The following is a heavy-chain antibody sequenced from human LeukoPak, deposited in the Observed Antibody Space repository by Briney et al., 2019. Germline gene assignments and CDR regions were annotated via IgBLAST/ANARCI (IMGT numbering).Heavy chain of an antibody. CDR3: AGSFGSGSYYHFDY. CDR1: GYTFTGYY. CDR2: INPNSGGT. Sequence: EASVKVSCKASGYTFTGYYIHWVRQAPGQGLEWMGWINPNSGGTNSAQKFQGRVTMTRDTSVSTAYMDLSRLISDDTAVYYCAGSFGSGSYYHFDYWGQGTLVNVSS. V-gene: IGHV1-2*02. D-gene: IGHD3-10*01. J-gene: IGHJ4*02.